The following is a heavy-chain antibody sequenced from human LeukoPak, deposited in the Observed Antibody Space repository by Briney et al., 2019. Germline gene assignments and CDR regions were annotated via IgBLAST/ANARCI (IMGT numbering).Heavy chain of an antibody. Sequence: SQTLSLTCTVSGGSISSGDYYWSWIRQPPGKGLEWIGYIYYSGSTYYNPSLKSRVTISVDTSKNQFSLKLSSVTAADTAVHYCARDHCSSTSCYRPYYYYGMDVWGQGTTVTVSS. D-gene: IGHD2-2*01. CDR2: IYYSGST. J-gene: IGHJ6*02. CDR3: ARDHCSSTSCYRPYYYYGMDV. CDR1: GGSISSGDYY. V-gene: IGHV4-30-4*01.